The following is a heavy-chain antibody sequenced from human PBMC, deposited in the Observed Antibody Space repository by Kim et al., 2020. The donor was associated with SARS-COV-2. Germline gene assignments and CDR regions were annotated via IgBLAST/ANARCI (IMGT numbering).Heavy chain of an antibody. CDR1: GGSISSYY. D-gene: IGHD3-10*01. J-gene: IGHJ4*02. V-gene: IGHV4-59*01. CDR2: IYYSGST. Sequence: SETLSLTCTVSGGSISSYYWSWIRQPPGKGLEWIGYIYYSGSTNYNPSLKSRVTISVDTSKNQFSLKLSSVTAADTAVYYCARAPVRGVTTFDYWGQGTLVTVSS. CDR3: ARAPVRGVTTFDY.